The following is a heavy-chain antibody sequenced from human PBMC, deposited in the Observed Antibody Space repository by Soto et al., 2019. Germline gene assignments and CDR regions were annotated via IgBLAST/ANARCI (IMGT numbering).Heavy chain of an antibody. Sequence: QLQLQESGPGLVKPSETLSLTCTVSGGSISSSSYYWGWIRQPPGKGLEWIGSIYYSGSTYYNPSLKSRVTISVDTSKNQFSLKLSSVTAAETAVYYCARQIVEGGQDDYWGQGTLVTVS. CDR3: ARQIVEGGQDDY. CDR2: IYYSGST. D-gene: IGHD1-26*01. J-gene: IGHJ4*02. CDR1: GGSISSSSYY. V-gene: IGHV4-39*01.